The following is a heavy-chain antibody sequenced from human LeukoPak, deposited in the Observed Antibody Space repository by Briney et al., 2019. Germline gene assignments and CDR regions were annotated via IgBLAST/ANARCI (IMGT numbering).Heavy chain of an antibody. Sequence: PGGSLRLSCVASGFSFGRYGMHWVRQAPGKGLEWVAVIWYDGSNKYYADSVKGRFTISRDTSKNTLYLQMNSLRAEDTAVYYCARDGGIAVAVDYYFYGMDVWGQGTTVTVSS. CDR2: IWYDGSNK. CDR3: ARDGGIAVAVDYYFYGMDV. V-gene: IGHV3-33*01. CDR1: GFSFGRYG. D-gene: IGHD6-19*01. J-gene: IGHJ6*02.